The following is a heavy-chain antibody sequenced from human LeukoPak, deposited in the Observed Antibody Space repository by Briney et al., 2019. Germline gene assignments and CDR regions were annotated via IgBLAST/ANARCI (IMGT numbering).Heavy chain of an antibody. CDR3: ARGMISSLSPRGAFDI. J-gene: IGHJ3*02. D-gene: IGHD6-6*01. CDR2: IKQGGSEK. Sequence: GRSLRLSCAASGFTVSSYGLHWVRQAPGKGLEWVATIKQGGSEKFSVDSVKGRFTISRDNVKNSVYLQMNSLRVDDTAVYYCARGMISSLSPRGAFDIWGQGTKVTVSS. CDR1: GFTVSSYG. V-gene: IGHV3-7*01.